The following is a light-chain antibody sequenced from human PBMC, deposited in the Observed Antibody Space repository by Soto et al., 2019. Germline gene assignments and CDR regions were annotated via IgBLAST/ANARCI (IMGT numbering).Light chain of an antibody. V-gene: IGKV3-20*01. CDR1: QSVSSSY. J-gene: IGKJ3*01. CDR2: GAS. CDR3: QQYGSSPLT. Sequence: EIVLTQSPGTLSLSPGERATLSCRASQSVSSSYLAWYQQKPGQAPRLLFYGASSRATGIPDRFSGSGSGTEFTLTISRRQPEDFAVYYWQQYGSSPLTFGPGTKVDIK.